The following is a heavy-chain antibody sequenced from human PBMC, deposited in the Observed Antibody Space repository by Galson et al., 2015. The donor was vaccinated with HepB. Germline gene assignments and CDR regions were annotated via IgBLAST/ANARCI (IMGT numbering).Heavy chain of an antibody. CDR2: FDPEDGET. D-gene: IGHD2-2*02. CDR3: ATDSQCSSTSCYKVWYFDL. V-gene: IGHV1-24*01. J-gene: IGHJ2*01. Sequence: SVKVSCKVSGYTLTELSMHWVRQAPGKGLEWMGGFDPEDGETIYAQKFQGRVTMTEDTSTDTAYMELSSLRSEDTAVYYCATDSQCSSTSCYKVWYFDLWGRGTLVTVSS. CDR1: GYTLTELS.